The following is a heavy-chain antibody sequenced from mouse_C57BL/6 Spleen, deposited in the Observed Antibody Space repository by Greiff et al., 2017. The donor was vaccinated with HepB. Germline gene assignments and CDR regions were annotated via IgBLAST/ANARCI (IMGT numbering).Heavy chain of an antibody. CDR2: IDPSDSET. Sequence: VQLQQPGAELVRPGSSVKLSCKASGYTFTSYWMHWVKQRPIQGLEWIVNIDPSDSETHFNQKFKDKATLTVDKSSSTAYMQLSSLTSEDSAVYYCARFRSYLFDYWGQGTTLTVSS. CDR1: GYTFTSYW. V-gene: IGHV1-52*01. D-gene: IGHD1-1*01. J-gene: IGHJ2*01. CDR3: ARFRSYLFDY.